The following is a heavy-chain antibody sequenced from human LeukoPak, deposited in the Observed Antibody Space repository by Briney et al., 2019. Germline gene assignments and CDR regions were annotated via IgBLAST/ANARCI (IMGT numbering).Heavy chain of an antibody. V-gene: IGHV4-34*01. Sequence: PSETLSLTCAVYGGSFSGYYWSWIRQPPGKGLEWIGEINHSGSTNYNPSLKSRVTISVDTSKNQFSLKLSSVTAADTAVYYCARGDLTATMAHRYFDYWGQGTLVTVSS. J-gene: IGHJ4*02. CDR1: GGSFSGYY. CDR3: ARGDLTATMAHRYFDY. CDR2: INHSGST. D-gene: IGHD5-24*01.